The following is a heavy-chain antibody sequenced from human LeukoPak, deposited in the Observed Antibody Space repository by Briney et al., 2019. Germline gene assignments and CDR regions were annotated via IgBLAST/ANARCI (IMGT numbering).Heavy chain of an antibody. D-gene: IGHD1-26*01. V-gene: IGHV3-7*01. Sequence: GGSLRLSCAASGFTFSSYAMSWVRQAPGKGLEWVANIKQDGSEKYYVDSVKGRFTISRDNAKNSLYLQMNSLRAEDTAVYYCARAWSGSYFDYWGQGTLVTVSS. CDR1: GFTFSSYA. CDR2: IKQDGSEK. CDR3: ARAWSGSYFDY. J-gene: IGHJ4*02.